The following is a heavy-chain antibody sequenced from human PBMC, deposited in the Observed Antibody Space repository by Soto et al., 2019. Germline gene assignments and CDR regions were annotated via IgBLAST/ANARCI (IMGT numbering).Heavy chain of an antibody. D-gene: IGHD2-15*01. V-gene: IGHV4-39*01. CDR3: AVVVSATHLDP. Sequence: TSETLSLTCTVSGVSINLSYHYWGWIRQPPGKGLQWIGSVYHGGSTYYPPSLHSRVTISVDAPKNQFSLKLSSVTAADTAVYYCAVVVSATHLDPWGQGTLVTVSS. CDR2: VYHGGST. CDR1: GVSINLSYHY. J-gene: IGHJ5*02.